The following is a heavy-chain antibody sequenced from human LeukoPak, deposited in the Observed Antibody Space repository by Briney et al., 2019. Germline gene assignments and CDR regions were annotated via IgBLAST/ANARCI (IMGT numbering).Heavy chain of an antibody. CDR3: AREWIQLWYDAFDI. J-gene: IGHJ3*02. D-gene: IGHD5-18*01. Sequence: GGSLRLSCAASGFTFSNFGMHWVRQAPGKGLEWVSYISSSGSTIYYADSVKGRFTISRDNAKNSLYLQMNSLRAEDTAVYYCAREWIQLWYDAFDIWGQGTMVTVSS. V-gene: IGHV3-48*04. CDR1: GFTFSNFG. CDR2: ISSSGSTI.